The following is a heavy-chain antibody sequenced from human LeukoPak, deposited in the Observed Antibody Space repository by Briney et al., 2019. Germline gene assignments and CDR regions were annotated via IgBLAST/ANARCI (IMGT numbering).Heavy chain of an antibody. CDR1: GGSTSSYY. Sequence: SETLSLTCTVSGGSTSSYYWSWIRQPPGKGLEWIGYIYYSGSTNYNPSLKSRVTISVDTSKNQFSLKLSSVTAADTAVYYCARGFWSGYYPNWFDPWGQGTLVTVSS. CDR3: ARGFWSGYYPNWFDP. V-gene: IGHV4-59*01. CDR2: IYYSGST. D-gene: IGHD3-3*01. J-gene: IGHJ5*02.